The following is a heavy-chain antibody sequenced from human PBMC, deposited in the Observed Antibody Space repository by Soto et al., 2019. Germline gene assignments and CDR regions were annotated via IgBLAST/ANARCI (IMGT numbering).Heavy chain of an antibody. J-gene: IGHJ3*02. CDR1: GFTFSSYG. CDR2: IWYDGSNK. Sequence: QVQLVESGGGVVQPGRSLRLSCAASGFTFSSYGMHWVRQAPGKGLEWVAVIWYDGSNKYYADSVKGRFTISRDNSKNTLYLQMNSLRAEDTAVSNCARAYYYDSSGYSGDAFDIWGQGTMVTVSS. D-gene: IGHD3-22*01. CDR3: ARAYYYDSSGYSGDAFDI. V-gene: IGHV3-33*01.